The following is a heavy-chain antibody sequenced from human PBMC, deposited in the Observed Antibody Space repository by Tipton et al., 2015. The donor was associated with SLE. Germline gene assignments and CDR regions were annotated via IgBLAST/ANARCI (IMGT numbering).Heavy chain of an antibody. CDR2: IYHSGTN. CDR3: ARTYSGYDSFDS. CDR1: GGSISSGGYY. Sequence: TLSLTCSVSGGSISSGGYYWSWIRQHPGKGLEWIGYIYHSGTNYHNPSLQSRITTSVDTSKNQFSLKMYSVTAADTAIYYCARTYSGYDSFDSWGQGTLVTVSS. V-gene: IGHV4-31*03. D-gene: IGHD5-12*01. J-gene: IGHJ4*02.